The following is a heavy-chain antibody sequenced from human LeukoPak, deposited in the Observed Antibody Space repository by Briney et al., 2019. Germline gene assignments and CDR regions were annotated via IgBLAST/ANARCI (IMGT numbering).Heavy chain of an antibody. CDR1: GFTFSSYW. Sequence: GGSLRLSCAASGFTFSSYWMSWVRQAPGKGLEWVANIKQDGSEKYYVDSVKGRFTISRDNAKNSLYLQMNSLRAEDTAVYYCARDGGYYELYWFDPWGQGTLVTVSS. V-gene: IGHV3-7*01. CDR2: IKQDGSEK. D-gene: IGHD1-26*01. J-gene: IGHJ5*02. CDR3: ARDGGYYELYWFDP.